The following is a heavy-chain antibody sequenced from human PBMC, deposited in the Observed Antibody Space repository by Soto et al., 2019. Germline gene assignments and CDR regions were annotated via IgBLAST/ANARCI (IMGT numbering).Heavy chain of an antibody. Sequence: QITLNESGPTQVKPRQTLTLTCTFSGFSLTTSGVGVAWIRQSPGKAPEWLALIYWDDAKRYSPSLKSRLTITKDTSKNQVVLTMADLDPADTATYYCAHRVLRTVFGLVTTTAIYFDFWGQGTPVAVSS. CDR3: AHRVLRTVFGLVTTTAIYFDF. D-gene: IGHD3-3*01. CDR2: IYWDDAK. CDR1: GFSLTTSGVG. J-gene: IGHJ4*02. V-gene: IGHV2-5*02.